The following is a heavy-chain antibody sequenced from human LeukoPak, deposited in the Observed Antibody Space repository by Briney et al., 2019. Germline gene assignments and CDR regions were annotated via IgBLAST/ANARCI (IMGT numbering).Heavy chain of an antibody. V-gene: IGHV3-48*03. D-gene: IGHD2-2*01. CDR3: AKDRGYCSSVTCDLDY. CDR2: ISSSGSTI. CDR1: GFTFSSYE. Sequence: PTGGSLRLSCAASGFTFSSYEMNWVRQAPGKGLEWVSYISSSGSTIYYADSVKGRFTISRDNSKNTLYLQMNSLRAEDTALYYCAKDRGYCSSVTCDLDYWGQGTLVTVSS. J-gene: IGHJ4*02.